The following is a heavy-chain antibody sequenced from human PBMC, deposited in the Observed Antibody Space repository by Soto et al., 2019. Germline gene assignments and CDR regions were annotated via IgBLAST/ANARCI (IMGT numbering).Heavy chain of an antibody. J-gene: IGHJ5*02. Sequence: SVKVSCKASGGTFSSYAISWVRQAPGQGLEWMGGIIPIFGTANYAQKFQGRVTITADKSTSTAYMELSSLRSEDTAVYYCARDPDIVVVPAAKEWWFDPWGQGTLVTVSS. D-gene: IGHD2-2*01. CDR2: IIPIFGTA. V-gene: IGHV1-69*06. CDR3: ARDPDIVVVPAAKEWWFDP. CDR1: GGTFSSYA.